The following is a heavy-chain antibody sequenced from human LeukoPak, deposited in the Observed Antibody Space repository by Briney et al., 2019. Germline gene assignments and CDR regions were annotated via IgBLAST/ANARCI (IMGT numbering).Heavy chain of an antibody. CDR2: ISYDGSNK. J-gene: IGHJ4*02. D-gene: IGHD3-3*01. CDR3: AKDSSGVANYFDY. Sequence: GRSLRLSCAASGFTFSSYGMHWVRQAPGKGLEWVAVISYDGSNKYYADSVKGRFTISRDNSKNTLYLQMNSLRAEDTAVYYCAKDSSGVANYFDYWGQGTLVTVSS. V-gene: IGHV3-30*18. CDR1: GFTFSSYG.